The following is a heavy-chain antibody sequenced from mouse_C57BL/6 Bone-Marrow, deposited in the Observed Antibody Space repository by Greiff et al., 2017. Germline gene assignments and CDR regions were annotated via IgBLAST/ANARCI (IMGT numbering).Heavy chain of an antibody. CDR2: IDPSDSYT. Sequence: QVQLQQPGAELVKPGASVKLSCKASGYTFTSYWMQWVKQRPGQGLEWIGEIDPSDSYTNYNQKFKGKATLTVDTSSSTAYMQLSSLTSEDSAVYYCAREGSVVGGDFDCWGQGTTLTVSS. V-gene: IGHV1-50*01. CDR1: GYTFTSYW. D-gene: IGHD1-1*01. CDR3: AREGSVVGGDFDC. J-gene: IGHJ2*01.